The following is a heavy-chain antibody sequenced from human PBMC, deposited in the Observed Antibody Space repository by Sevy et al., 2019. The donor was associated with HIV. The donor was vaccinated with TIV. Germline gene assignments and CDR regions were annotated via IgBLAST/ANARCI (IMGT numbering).Heavy chain of an antibody. V-gene: IGHV3-72*01. CDR3: ATHAGIAAAGRVFDY. D-gene: IGHD6-13*01. CDR2: TRNKADGYTT. Sequence: GGSLRLSCVASGFTFSDHYMEWVRQAPGKGLEWVDRTRNKADGYTTEDAASVKGRFTISRDDSKNSLYVQMNSLKTEDTAVYYCATHAGIAAAGRVFDYWGQGTLVTVSS. CDR1: GFTFSDHY. J-gene: IGHJ4*02.